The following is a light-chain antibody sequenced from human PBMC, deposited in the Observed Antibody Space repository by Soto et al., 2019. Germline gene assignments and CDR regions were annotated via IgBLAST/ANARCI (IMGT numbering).Light chain of an antibody. CDR3: SVWDDNLRGL. CDR1: RSNIGGNA. CDR2: AND. J-gene: IGLJ2*01. V-gene: IGLV1-44*01. Sequence: QSVLTQPPSVSGTPGQRVTISCSGSRSNIGGNAVTWYQQVPGTAPKLLIYANDQRPSGISDRFSGSKSSTSASLASSGLQSEDEADYYCSVWDDNLRGLFGGGTQLTVL.